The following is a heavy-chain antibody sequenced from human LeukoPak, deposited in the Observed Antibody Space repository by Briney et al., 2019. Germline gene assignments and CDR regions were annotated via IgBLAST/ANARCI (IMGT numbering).Heavy chain of an antibody. Sequence: EASVKVSCKASGGTFSSYAISWVRQAPGQGLEWMGGIIPIFGTANYAQKFQGRVTITADESTSTAYMELSSLRSEDTAVYYCARGTYSSSWYLPRYWGQGTLVTVSS. V-gene: IGHV1-69*13. J-gene: IGHJ4*02. CDR3: ARGTYSSSWYLPRY. D-gene: IGHD6-13*01. CDR2: IIPIFGTA. CDR1: GGTFSSYA.